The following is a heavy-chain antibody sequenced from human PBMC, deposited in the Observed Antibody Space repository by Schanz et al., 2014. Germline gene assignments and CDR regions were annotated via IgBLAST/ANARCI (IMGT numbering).Heavy chain of an antibody. CDR3: ARDLISSGWYG. D-gene: IGHD6-19*01. CDR1: GFTFDPYA. J-gene: IGHJ4*02. Sequence: QVQLVESGGGVVQPGGSLRLSCAASGFTFDPYAMHWLRQSPGKGLEWVAVLSSDESRKFYADSEKGRFTISRDNSKNTLYLQMSSLRVEDTAVYYCARDLISSGWYGWGQGTLVTVSS. V-gene: IGHV3-30-3*01. CDR2: LSSDESRK.